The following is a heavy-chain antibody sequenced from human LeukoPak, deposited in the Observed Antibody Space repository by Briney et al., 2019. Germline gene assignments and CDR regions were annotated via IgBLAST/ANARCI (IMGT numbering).Heavy chain of an antibody. D-gene: IGHD3/OR15-3a*01. CDR3: AGTGYYSAFDI. CDR1: GFTFSTYA. CDR2: ISGSGGIT. J-gene: IGHJ3*02. V-gene: IGHV3-23*01. Sequence: HPGGSLRLSCVASGFTFSTYAMSWVRQAPGKGLEWVSAISGSGGITYYADSVRGRFTISRDNSKNTLYLQMNSLRAEDTAVYYCAGTGYYSAFDIWGQGTMVTVSS.